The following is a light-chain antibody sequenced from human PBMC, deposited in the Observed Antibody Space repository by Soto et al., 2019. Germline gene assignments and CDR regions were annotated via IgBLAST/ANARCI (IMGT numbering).Light chain of an antibody. CDR1: MRDVGAYNL. CDR3: SAYTARSTLV. V-gene: IGLV2-14*01. J-gene: IGLJ3*02. Sequence: QSALTQPASVSGSAGQSITISCSGTMRDVGAYNLVSWYQQHPGTAPKLIIYEVRNRPSGISSRFSGYRSGNTASLTISGLQSEDEGDYYCSAYTARSTLVFGGGTKLTVI. CDR2: EVR.